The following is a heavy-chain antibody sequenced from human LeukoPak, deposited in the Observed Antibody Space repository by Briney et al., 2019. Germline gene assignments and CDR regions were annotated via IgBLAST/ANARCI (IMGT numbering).Heavy chain of an antibody. V-gene: IGHV4-59*01. CDR2: IYYSGRT. Sequence: PSETLSLTCSVSGGSISSYYWSWIRQPPGKGLEWIGYIYYSGRTSYNPSLKSRVTISVDTSKNQFSLRLSSVTAADTAVYYCARIPSPGWFDPWGQGTLVTVSS. J-gene: IGHJ5*02. CDR3: ARIPSPGWFDP. CDR1: GGSISSYY.